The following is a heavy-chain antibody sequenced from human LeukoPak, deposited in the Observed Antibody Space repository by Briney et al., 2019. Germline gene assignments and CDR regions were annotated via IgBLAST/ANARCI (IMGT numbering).Heavy chain of an antibody. J-gene: IGHJ3*02. D-gene: IGHD3/OR15-3a*01. CDR3: ARGGLISLANTPLGAFDI. Sequence: SETLSLTCTVSGGSISNSDYYWGWIRQPPGKGLECIGSIFYSGSTYYNPSLKSRVTISVDTSKNQFSLQLNSVTPEDTAMYYCARGGLISLANTPLGAFDIWGQGTMVSVSS. CDR1: GGSISNSDYY. V-gene: IGHV4-39*07. CDR2: IFYSGST.